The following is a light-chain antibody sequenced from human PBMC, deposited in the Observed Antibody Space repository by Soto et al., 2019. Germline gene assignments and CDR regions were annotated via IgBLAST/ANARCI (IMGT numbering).Light chain of an antibody. CDR2: DVT. J-gene: IGLJ2*01. Sequence: QSALTQPASVSGSPGQSITISCTGTDSDVGGYNYVSWYQHHPGNAPKVMIYDVTYRPSVFSNRFSGSNSGNTVSLTISRLQAEDEADYYCSSSTTNGVGVFGGGTKLTVL. V-gene: IGLV2-14*03. CDR1: DSDVGGYNY. CDR3: SSSTTNGVGV.